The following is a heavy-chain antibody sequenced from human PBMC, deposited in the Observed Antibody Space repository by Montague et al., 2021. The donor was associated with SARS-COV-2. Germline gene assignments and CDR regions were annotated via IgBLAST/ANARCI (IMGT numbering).Heavy chain of an antibody. Sequence: SETLSLTCTVSGGSISSSSHYWGWIRQPAGKGLEWIGSIDSSGSTQYISSLKSRVTISVDTSKNQFSLKLSSVTAADTAVYYCARRVDYCGIDVWGQGTPVTVSS. D-gene: IGHD2-15*01. V-gene: IGHV4-39*07. CDR1: GGSISSSSHY. CDR2: IDSSGST. J-gene: IGHJ6*02. CDR3: ARRVDYCGIDV.